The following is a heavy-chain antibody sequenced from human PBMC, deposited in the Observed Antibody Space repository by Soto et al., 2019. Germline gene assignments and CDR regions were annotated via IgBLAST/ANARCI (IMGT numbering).Heavy chain of an antibody. Sequence: SVNVSCKCSGYSFTNNYVSWVRQATGQGLEWMGWMNPGSGDTGYAQKFQGRVTMTRDISIATAYMELSSLRSDDTAIYYCARMETFGSLNWFDPWGQGTLVTVSS. J-gene: IGHJ5*02. CDR3: ARMETFGSLNWFDP. D-gene: IGHD3-16*01. V-gene: IGHV1-8*01. CDR2: MNPGSGDT. CDR1: GYSFTNNY.